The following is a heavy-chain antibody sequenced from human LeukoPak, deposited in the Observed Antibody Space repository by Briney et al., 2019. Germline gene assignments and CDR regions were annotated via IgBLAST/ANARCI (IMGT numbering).Heavy chain of an antibody. CDR1: GGSISSSSYY. CDR2: IYYSGST. CDR3: VTYYYGSSAPKRNY. D-gene: IGHD3-22*01. J-gene: IGHJ4*02. Sequence: SETLSLTCTVSGGSISSSSYYWGWIRQPPGKGLEWIGSIYYSGSTYHNPSLKSRVTISVDTSKNQFSLKLSSVTAADTAVYYCVTYYYGSSAPKRNYWGQGILVTVSS. V-gene: IGHV4-39*01.